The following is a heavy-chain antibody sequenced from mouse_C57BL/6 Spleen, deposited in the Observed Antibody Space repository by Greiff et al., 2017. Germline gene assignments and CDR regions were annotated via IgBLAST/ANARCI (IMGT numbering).Heavy chain of an antibody. CDR3: ARSGTGNYFDY. D-gene: IGHD4-1*01. CDR2: INPSTGGT. V-gene: IGHV1-42*01. CDR1: GYSFTGYY. Sequence: VQLQQSGPELVKPGASVKISCKASGYSFTGYYMNWVKQSPEKSLEWIGEINPSTGGTTYNQKFKAKATLTGDKSSSTSYMQLKSLTSEDSAVYYCARSGTGNYFDYWGQGTTLTVSS. J-gene: IGHJ2*01.